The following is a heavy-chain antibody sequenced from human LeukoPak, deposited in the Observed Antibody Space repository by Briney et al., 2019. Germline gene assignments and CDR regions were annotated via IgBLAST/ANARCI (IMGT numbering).Heavy chain of an antibody. CDR1: GYSFSTYG. CDR2: ITPSDGNS. V-gene: IGHV1-18*01. CDR3: ARVTVVTTSPWSWGPKKIGQKVEWFDP. J-gene: IGHJ5*02. D-gene: IGHD4-17*01. Sequence: ASVKVSCKAPGYSFSTYGISWVRQAPGQGLEWMGWITPSDGNSNYAQNFQGRVTLTTDRSTSTAYMELTNLRPDDTALYYCARVTVVTTSPWSWGPKKIGQKVEWFDPWAREPRSSSPQ.